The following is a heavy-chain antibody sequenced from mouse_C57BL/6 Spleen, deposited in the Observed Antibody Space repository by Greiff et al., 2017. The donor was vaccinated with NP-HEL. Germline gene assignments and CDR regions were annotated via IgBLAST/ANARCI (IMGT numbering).Heavy chain of an antibody. CDR3: ARGSSGAY. J-gene: IGHJ3*01. Sequence: VQLKESGPELVKPGASVKIPCKASGYTFTDYNMDWVKQSHGKSLEWIGDINPNNGGTIYNQKFKGKATLTVDKSSSTAYMELRSLTSEDTAVYYCARGSSGAYWGQGTLVTVSA. CDR1: GYTFTDYN. V-gene: IGHV1-18*01. CDR2: INPNNGGT. D-gene: IGHD3-2*02.